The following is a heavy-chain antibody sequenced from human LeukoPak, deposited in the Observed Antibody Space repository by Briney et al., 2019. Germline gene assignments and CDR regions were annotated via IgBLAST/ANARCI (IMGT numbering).Heavy chain of an antibody. V-gene: IGHV3-9*01. Sequence: GRSLRLSCAASGFTFDDYAMHWVRQAPGKGLEWVSGISWNSGSIGYADSVKGRFTISRDNAKNSLYLQMNSLGAEDTALYYCAKGLTAAGPDAFDIWGQGTMVTVSS. CDR2: ISWNSGSI. CDR3: AKGLTAAGPDAFDI. CDR1: GFTFDDYA. J-gene: IGHJ3*02. D-gene: IGHD6-13*01.